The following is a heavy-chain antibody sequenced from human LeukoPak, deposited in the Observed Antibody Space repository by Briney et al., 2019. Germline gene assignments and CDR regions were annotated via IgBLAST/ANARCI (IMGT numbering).Heavy chain of an antibody. D-gene: IGHD3-10*02. CDR1: GFTFSIYA. V-gene: IGHV3-23*01. CDR2: MSGAGGRI. Sequence: GGSLRLSCEASGFTFSIYAMSWVRQAPGKGLEWLSIMSGAGGRIEYADSVKGRFTISRDNSRNTLYLQMDSLRAEDTAVYYCAKDLHGDYVRWGDYWGQGTLVTVSS. CDR3: AKDLHGDYVRWGDY. J-gene: IGHJ4*02.